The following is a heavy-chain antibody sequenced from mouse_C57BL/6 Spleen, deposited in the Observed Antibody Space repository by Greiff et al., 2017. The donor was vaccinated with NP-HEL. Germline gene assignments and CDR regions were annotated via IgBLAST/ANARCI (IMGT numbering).Heavy chain of an antibody. J-gene: IGHJ2*01. V-gene: IGHV1-82*01. CDR3: ASGGLRHYIDY. Sequence: LQESGPELVKPGASVKISCKASGYAFSSSWMNWVKQRPGKGLEWIGRIYPGDGDTNYNGKFKGKATLTADKSSSTAYMQLSSLTSEDSSVYVCASGGLRHYIDYWGQGTTLTVSS. D-gene: IGHD2-4*01. CDR2: IYPGDGDT. CDR1: GYAFSSSW.